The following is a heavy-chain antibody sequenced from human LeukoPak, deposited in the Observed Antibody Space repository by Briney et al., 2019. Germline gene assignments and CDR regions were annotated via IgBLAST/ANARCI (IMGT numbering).Heavy chain of an antibody. CDR3: TPYCSGGSCYFPNFDY. Sequence: GGSQRLSCAASGFTFSSYAMSWVRQAPGKGLEWVSAISSSGGSTYYADSVMGRFTISRDNSKNTLYLQMNSLRAEDTAVYYCTPYCSGGSCYFPNFDYWGQGTLVTVSS. CDR2: ISSSGGST. D-gene: IGHD2-15*01. V-gene: IGHV3-23*01. CDR1: GFTFSSYA. J-gene: IGHJ4*02.